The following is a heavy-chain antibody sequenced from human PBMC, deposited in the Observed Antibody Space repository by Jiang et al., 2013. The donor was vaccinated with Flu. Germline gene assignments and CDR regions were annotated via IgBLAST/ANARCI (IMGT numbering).Heavy chain of an antibody. CDR3: ASFQAGYSSGAGSAIDI. V-gene: IGHV5-51*03. CDR2: IYPGDSDT. D-gene: IGHD6-19*01. CDR1: GYTFTNSW. Sequence: GAEVKKPGESLRISCKTSGYTFTNSWIGWVRQMPGKGLEWMGVIYPGDSDTRYSPSFQGQVTISADKSISTAYLQWSSLKASDTAMYYCASFQAGYSSGAGSAIDIWGQGTMVTVSS. J-gene: IGHJ3*02.